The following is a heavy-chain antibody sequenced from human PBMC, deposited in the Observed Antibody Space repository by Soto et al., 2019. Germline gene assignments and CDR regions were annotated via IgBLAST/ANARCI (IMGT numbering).Heavy chain of an antibody. Sequence: SETLSLTCTVSGGAVSSGTYYWSWIRQPPGKGLEWIGHIYFTGSTNYNPSLKSRVTMSLDTSRNQFSLKLSSVTAADAAVYYCTRGPPRVQWFDPWGLGTLVTVSS. CDR3: TRGPPRVQWFDP. CDR1: GGAVSSGTYY. V-gene: IGHV4-61*01. J-gene: IGHJ5*02. CDR2: IYFTGST.